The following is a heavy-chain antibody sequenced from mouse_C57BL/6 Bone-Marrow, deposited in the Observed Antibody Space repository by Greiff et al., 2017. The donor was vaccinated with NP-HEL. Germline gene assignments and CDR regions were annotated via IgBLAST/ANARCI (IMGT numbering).Heavy chain of an antibody. CDR3: AREGYRNNAFEY. J-gene: IGHJ2*01. CDR2: IDPSDSYT. Sequence: QVQLQQPGAELVMPGASVKLSCKASGYTFTSYWMHWVKQRPGQGLEWIGEIDPSDSYTNYNQKFKGKSTLTVDKSSSTAYMQLSSLTSEGSAVYYIAREGYRNNAFEYRGEGTTLTVSS. D-gene: IGHD2-5*01. CDR1: GYTFTSYW. V-gene: IGHV1-69*01.